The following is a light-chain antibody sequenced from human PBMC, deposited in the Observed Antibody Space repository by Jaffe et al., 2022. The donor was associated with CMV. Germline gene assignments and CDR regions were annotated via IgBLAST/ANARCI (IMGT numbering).Light chain of an antibody. J-gene: IGKJ4*01. CDR3: QQRYSWPLT. CDR1: QSISPF. Sequence: EIVLTQSPATLSLSPGERATLSCRASQSISPFLAWYQQKPGQAPRLLIYDASNRATGIPARFSGSGSGTDFTLTISSLEPEDFALYYCQQRYSWPLTFGGGTKVDIK. V-gene: IGKV3-11*01. CDR2: DAS.